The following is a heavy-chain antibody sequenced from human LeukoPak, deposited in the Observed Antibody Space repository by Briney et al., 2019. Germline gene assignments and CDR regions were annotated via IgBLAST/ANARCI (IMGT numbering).Heavy chain of an antibody. CDR2: NSAYNGNT. J-gene: IGHJ4*02. Sequence: GASVKVSCKASGYTFTSYGISWVRQAPGQGLEWMGWNSAYNGNTNYAQKLQGRVTMTTDTSTSTAYMELRSLRSDDTAVYYCARWAGYDYVWGSYRYEGVDYWGQGTLVTVSS. CDR3: ARWAGYDYVWGSYRYEGVDY. V-gene: IGHV1-18*01. D-gene: IGHD3-16*02. CDR1: GYTFTSYG.